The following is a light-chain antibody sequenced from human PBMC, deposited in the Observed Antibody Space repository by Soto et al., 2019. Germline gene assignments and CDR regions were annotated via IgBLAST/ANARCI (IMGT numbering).Light chain of an antibody. V-gene: IGKV1-5*03. CDR1: ASINNW. J-gene: IGKJ1*01. Sequence: DIQITQSPFTLSSSVGDRGTITCRARASINNWLAWYQQKPGKAPKLPIYQAASLESGVPSRFSGSGSGTEFSLTISSLQPDDFATYYCQQHKTYSRTFGQGTKVEIK. CDR2: QAA. CDR3: QQHKTYSRT.